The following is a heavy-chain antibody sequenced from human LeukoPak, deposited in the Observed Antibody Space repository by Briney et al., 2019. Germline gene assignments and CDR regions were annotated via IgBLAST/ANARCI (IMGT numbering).Heavy chain of an antibody. CDR2: ISGSGGST. Sequence: PGGSLRLSCAASGFTFSSYAMSWVRQAPGKGQEWVSAISGSGGSTYYADSVKGRFTISRDNSKNTLYLQMNSLRAEDTAVYYCAKGNRGYDFWSGCLNWGQGTLVTVSS. V-gene: IGHV3-23*01. CDR3: AKGNRGYDFWSGCLN. J-gene: IGHJ4*02. CDR1: GFTFSSYA. D-gene: IGHD3-3*01.